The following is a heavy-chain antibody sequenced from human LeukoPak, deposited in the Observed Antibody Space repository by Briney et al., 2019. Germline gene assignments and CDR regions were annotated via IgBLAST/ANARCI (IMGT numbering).Heavy chain of an antibody. V-gene: IGHV3-48*04. J-gene: IGHJ4*02. CDR3: AKEEYGSGSP. CDR2: ISSSGSTI. D-gene: IGHD3-10*01. Sequence: PGGSLRLSCAASGFTFSSYSMNWVRQAPGKGLEWVSYISSSGSTIYYADSVKGRFTISRDNAKNSLYLQMNSLRAEDTAVYYCAKEEYGSGSPWGQGTLVTVSS. CDR1: GFTFSSYS.